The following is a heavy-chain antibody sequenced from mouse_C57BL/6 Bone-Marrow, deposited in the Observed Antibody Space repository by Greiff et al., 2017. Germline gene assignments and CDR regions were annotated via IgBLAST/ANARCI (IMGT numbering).Heavy chain of an antibody. CDR1: GFNITDDY. J-gene: IGHJ1*03. CDR2: IDPENGDT. V-gene: IGHV14-4*01. CDR3: ATVHYYGSSDWYFDV. D-gene: IGHD1-1*01. Sequence: EVQLQQSGAELVRPGASVKLSCTASGFNITDDYMHWVKQRPEQGLEWIGWIDPENGDTEYASKFQGKATITADTSSNTAYLQLSSLTSEDTAVYYCATVHYYGSSDWYFDVWGTGTTVTVSS.